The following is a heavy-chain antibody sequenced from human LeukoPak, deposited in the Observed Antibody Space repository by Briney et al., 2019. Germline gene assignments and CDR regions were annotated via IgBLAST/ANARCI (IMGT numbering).Heavy chain of an antibody. D-gene: IGHD3-3*02. V-gene: IGHV4-61*01. CDR3: ARDLAPHY. Sequence: SETLSLTCTVSGGSISSSYYYWSWIRQPPGKGLEWIGYIYYSGSTNYNPSLKSRVTISVDTSKNQFSLKLSSVTAADTAVYYCARDLAPHYWGQGTLVTVSS. CDR1: GGSISSSYYY. CDR2: IYYSGST. J-gene: IGHJ4*02.